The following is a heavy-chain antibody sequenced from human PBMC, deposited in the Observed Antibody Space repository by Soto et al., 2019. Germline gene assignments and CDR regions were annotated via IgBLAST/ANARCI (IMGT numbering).Heavy chain of an antibody. V-gene: IGHV4-59*01. D-gene: IGHD3-9*01. CDR2: IYYSGST. Sequence: PSETLSLTCTVSGGSISSYYWSWIRQPPGKGLEWIGYIYYSGSTNYNPSLKSRVTISVDTSKNQFSLKLSSVTAADTAVYYCARVLRYFDWLPRDYYGMDVWGQGTTVTVSS. CDR3: ARVLRYFDWLPRDYYGMDV. CDR1: GGSISSYY. J-gene: IGHJ6*02.